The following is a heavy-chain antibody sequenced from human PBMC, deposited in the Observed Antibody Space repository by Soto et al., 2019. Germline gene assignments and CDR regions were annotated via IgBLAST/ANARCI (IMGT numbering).Heavy chain of an antibody. Sequence: SLRLSCAASGFTFSSYGMHWVRQAPGKGLEWAAVIWYYGSNKYYADSVKGRFTISRDNSKNTLYLQMNSLIAEDTAVYYCARDLGRHWTGYHYWGQGTLVTVSS. CDR1: GFTFSSYG. CDR2: IWYYGSNK. D-gene: IGHD3-3*01. CDR3: ARDLGRHWTGYHY. V-gene: IGHV3-33*01. J-gene: IGHJ4*02.